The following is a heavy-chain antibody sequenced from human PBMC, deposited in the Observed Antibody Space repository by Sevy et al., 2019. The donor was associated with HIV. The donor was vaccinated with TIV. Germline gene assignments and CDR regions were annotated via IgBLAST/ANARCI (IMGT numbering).Heavy chain of an antibody. D-gene: IGHD2-8*01. CDR3: ARGRKTTEEWLEELDYYYGLDV. Sequence: GGSLRLSCAASGFSLTTSDMHWVRQAPGKGLEWVAYVRNDGSNKYYADSVRDRFTISRDSPKNTLSLQMNSLRDEDTAIDYCARGRKTTEEWLEELDYYYGLDVWGQGTTVTVSS. CDR1: GFSLTTSD. V-gene: IGHV3-30*02. CDR2: VRNDGSNK. J-gene: IGHJ6*02.